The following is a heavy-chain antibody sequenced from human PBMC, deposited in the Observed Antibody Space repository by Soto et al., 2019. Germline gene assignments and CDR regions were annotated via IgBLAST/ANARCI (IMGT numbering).Heavy chain of an antibody. V-gene: IGHV4-4*02. J-gene: IGHJ6*02. D-gene: IGHD3-10*01. CDR3: ARGFPLLWFGELLQGMDV. Sequence: KTSETLSLICAVSGGSISSSNWWSWVRQPPGKGLEWIGEIYHSGSTNYNPSLKSRVTISVDKSKNHFSLKLSSVTAADTAVYYCARGFPLLWFGELLQGMDVWAQGTTVTVSS. CDR2: IYHSGST. CDR1: GGSISSSNW.